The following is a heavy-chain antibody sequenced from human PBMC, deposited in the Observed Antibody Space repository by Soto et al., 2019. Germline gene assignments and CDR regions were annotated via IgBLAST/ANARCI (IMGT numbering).Heavy chain of an antibody. Sequence: SETLSLTCAVYGGSFSGYDWSWIRQPPGKGLEWIGEINHSGSTNYNPSLKSRVTISVDTSKNQFSLKLSSVTAADTAVYYCARVAAATPYYYYYYLDVWGKGTTVTVSS. CDR1: GGSFSGYD. CDR2: INHSGST. CDR3: ARVAAATPYYYYYYLDV. D-gene: IGHD2-15*01. J-gene: IGHJ6*03. V-gene: IGHV4-34*01.